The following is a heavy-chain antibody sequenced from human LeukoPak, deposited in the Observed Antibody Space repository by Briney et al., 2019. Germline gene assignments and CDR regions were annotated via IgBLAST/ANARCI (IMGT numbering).Heavy chain of an antibody. D-gene: IGHD3-10*01. V-gene: IGHV4-34*01. CDR1: GGSFSGYY. CDR2: INHSGST. Sequence: SSETLSLTCAVYGGSFSGYYWSWIRQPPGKGLEWIGEINHSGSTNYNPSLKSRVTISVDTSKNQFSLKLSSVTAADTAVYYCARGKVRGYDAFDIWGQGTMVTVSS. J-gene: IGHJ3*02. CDR3: ARGKVRGYDAFDI.